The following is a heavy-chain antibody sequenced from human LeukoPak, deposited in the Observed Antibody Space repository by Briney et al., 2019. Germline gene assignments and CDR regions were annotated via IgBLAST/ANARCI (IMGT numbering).Heavy chain of an antibody. CDR3: ARSKYSGSYSDAFDI. D-gene: IGHD1-26*01. V-gene: IGHV3-11*06. CDR2: ISSSSSYI. J-gene: IGHJ3*02. CDR1: GLTFSDYY. Sequence: PGGSLRLSCAASGLTFSDYYMSWIRQAPGKGLEWVSYISSSSSYIYYVDSVKGRFTISRDNAKNSLYLQMNSLRAEDTAVYYCARSKYSGSYSDAFDIWGQGTMVTVSS.